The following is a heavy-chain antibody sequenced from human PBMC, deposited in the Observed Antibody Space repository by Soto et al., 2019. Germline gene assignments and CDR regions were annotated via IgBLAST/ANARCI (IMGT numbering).Heavy chain of an antibody. CDR1: GYTFTSYG. V-gene: IGHV1-18*01. CDR3: ARVGPVLRYFDWLVDY. Sequence: ASVKVSCKASGYTFTSYGISWVRQAPGQGLEWMGWISAYNGNTNYAQKLQGRVTMTTDTSTSTAYMELRSLRSDDTAVYYCARVGPVLRYFDWLVDYWGQGTLVNVS. D-gene: IGHD3-9*01. CDR2: ISAYNGNT. J-gene: IGHJ4*02.